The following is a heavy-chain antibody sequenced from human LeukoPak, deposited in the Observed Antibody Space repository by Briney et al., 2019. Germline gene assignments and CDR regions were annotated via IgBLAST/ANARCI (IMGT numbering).Heavy chain of an antibody. D-gene: IGHD3-9*01. J-gene: IGHJ3*02. CDR2: INSDGSST. CDR3: AKLRGILRYFDWLSQGAFDI. V-gene: IGHV3-74*01. CDR1: GFTFSSYW. Sequence: PGGSLRLSCAASGFTFSSYWMHWVRQAPGKGLVWVSRINSDGSSTSYADSVKGRFTISRDNSKNTLYLQMNSLRAEDTAVYYCAKLRGILRYFDWLSQGAFDIWGQGTMVTVSS.